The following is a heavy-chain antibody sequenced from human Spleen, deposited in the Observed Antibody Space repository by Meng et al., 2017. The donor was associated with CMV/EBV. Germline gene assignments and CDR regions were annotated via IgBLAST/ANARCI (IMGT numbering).Heavy chain of an antibody. Sequence: GGSLRLSCAASGFTFSSYEMNWVRQAPGKGLEWISYISSSGTKMYYADSVQGRFTISRDNAKNSLYLEMNSLRAEDTAVYYCARLPDYFDSSGFDYWGQGTLVTVSS. D-gene: IGHD3-22*01. CDR3: ARLPDYFDSSGFDY. J-gene: IGHJ4*02. CDR2: ISSSGTKM. V-gene: IGHV3-48*03. CDR1: GFTFSSYE.